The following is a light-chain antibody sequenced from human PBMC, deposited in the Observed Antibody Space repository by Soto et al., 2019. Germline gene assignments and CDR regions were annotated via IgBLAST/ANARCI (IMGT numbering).Light chain of an antibody. CDR1: QSVGSY. V-gene: IGKV3-11*01. CDR2: DAS. J-gene: IGKJ4*01. CDR3: LQRSHWPST. Sequence: EIVLTQSPATLSLSPGDRATLSCRAIQSVGSYLGRYQQRPGQAPRLLIYDASNGATGIPAKFSGSWSGTDFTLTISSLAPEDFAVYYCLQRSHWPSTFGGGTKVEIK.